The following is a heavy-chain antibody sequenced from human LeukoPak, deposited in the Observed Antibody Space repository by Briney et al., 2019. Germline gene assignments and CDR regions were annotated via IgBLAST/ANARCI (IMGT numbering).Heavy chain of an antibody. Sequence: GGSLRLSCAASGFTFSSYWMSWVRQAPGKGLEWVANIKQDGSEKYYVDSVKGRFTISRDNAKNSLYLQMSSLRAEDTAVYYCARDGVVITTGYWFDSWGQGTLVTVSS. V-gene: IGHV3-7*01. CDR3: ARDGVVITTGYWFDS. D-gene: IGHD3-22*01. CDR1: GFTFSSYW. CDR2: IKQDGSEK. J-gene: IGHJ5*01.